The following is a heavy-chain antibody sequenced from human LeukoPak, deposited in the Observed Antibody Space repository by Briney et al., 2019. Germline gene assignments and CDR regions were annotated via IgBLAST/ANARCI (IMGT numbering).Heavy chain of an antibody. Sequence: SETLSLTCIVSGGSISSSSYYWGWLRQPPGKGLEWIGSIYYSGSTYYNPSLKRRVTISVDTSKNQFSLKLSSVTAADTAIYYCAKVGAYNWFDPWGQGTLVTVSS. CDR2: IYYSGST. CDR1: GGSISSSSYY. CDR3: AKVGAYNWFDP. J-gene: IGHJ5*02. V-gene: IGHV4-39*07.